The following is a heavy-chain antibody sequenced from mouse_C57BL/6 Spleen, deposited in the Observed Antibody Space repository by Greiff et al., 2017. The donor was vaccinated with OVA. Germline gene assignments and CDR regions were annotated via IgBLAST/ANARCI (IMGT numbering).Heavy chain of an antibody. J-gene: IGHJ1*03. CDR2: ISYSGST. D-gene: IGHD2-3*01. Sequence: EVQVVESGPGMVKPSQSLSLTCTVTGYSITSGYDWHWIRHFPGNKLEWMGYISYSGSTNYNPSLKSRISITHDTSKNHFFLKLNSVTTEDTATYYCARGWSPYFDVWGTGTTVTVSS. CDR1: GYSITSGYD. CDR3: ARGWSPYFDV. V-gene: IGHV3-1*01.